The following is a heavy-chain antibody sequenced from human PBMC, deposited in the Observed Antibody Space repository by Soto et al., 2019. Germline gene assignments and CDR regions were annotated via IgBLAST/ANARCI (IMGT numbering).Heavy chain of an antibody. D-gene: IGHD6-19*01. CDR3: ARVTYSYGWIYDY. V-gene: IGHV3-7*01. CDR2: IKQDGSER. CDR1: VCILSCYW. J-gene: IGHJ4*01. Sequence: PGGALILSCQASVCILSCYWMSRVRQAPGKGLEWVVNIKQDGSERYCMDSVRGRFTATRDNAKNSLYLQMNSLRAEYTAVYFCARVTYSYGWIYDYWGQGSMVTVSS.